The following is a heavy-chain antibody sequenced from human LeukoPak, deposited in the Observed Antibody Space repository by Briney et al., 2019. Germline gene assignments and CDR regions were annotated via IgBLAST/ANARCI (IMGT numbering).Heavy chain of an antibody. D-gene: IGHD3-22*01. CDR1: GYTLTELS. CDR3: ATDIFTTSETDAFDI. Sequence: ASGKVSCKVSGYTLTELSMHGGRKAPGKGLEWMGGFDPEDGETIYAQKFQGRVTMTEDTSTDTAYMELSSLRSEDTAVYYCATDIFTTSETDAFDIWGQGTMVTVSS. V-gene: IGHV1-24*01. CDR2: FDPEDGET. J-gene: IGHJ3*02.